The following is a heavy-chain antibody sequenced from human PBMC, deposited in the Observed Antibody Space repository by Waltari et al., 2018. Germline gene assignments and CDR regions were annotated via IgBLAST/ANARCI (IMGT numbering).Heavy chain of an antibody. CDR1: GFTFNNYW. Sequence: EVRLVESGGGLVQPGGSLRLSCAASGFTFNNYWIHWVRHAPGKGLVGVAYVNNEWTHTAYVDAVKGRFTASRDNAKNTLYLQMNSLRVEDTAVYYCARGGLAGATPDYWGQGTLVTVSS. V-gene: IGHV3-74*03. CDR2: VNNEWTHT. CDR3: ARGGLAGATPDY. J-gene: IGHJ4*02. D-gene: IGHD1-26*01.